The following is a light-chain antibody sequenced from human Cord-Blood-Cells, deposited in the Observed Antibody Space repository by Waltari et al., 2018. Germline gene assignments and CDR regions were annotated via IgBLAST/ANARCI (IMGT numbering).Light chain of an antibody. CDR2: QDS. CDR1: TSGDKY. CDR3: QAWDSSTVV. Sequence: SYELTQPPSVSLSPGQTASITSPGDTSGDKYACCYQQKPGQSPVLVIYQDSKRPSGIPERFYGSNSGNTATLTISGTQAMDEADYYCQAWDSSTVVFGGGTKLTVL. J-gene: IGLJ2*01. V-gene: IGLV3-1*01.